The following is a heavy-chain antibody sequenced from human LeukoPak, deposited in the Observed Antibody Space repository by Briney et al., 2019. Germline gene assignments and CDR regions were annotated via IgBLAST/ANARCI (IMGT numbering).Heavy chain of an antibody. D-gene: IGHD4-23*01. CDR2: IKQDGSEK. CDR1: GFTFSTYW. Sequence: PGGSLRLSCAASGFTFSTYWMSWVRQAPGKGLAWVASIKQDGSEKYYVDSVKGRFTISRDSAKNSLYLQMDSLRAEDTAVYSCAKDFGNSFDYWGQGTLVTVSS. CDR3: AKDFGNSFDY. V-gene: IGHV3-7*01. J-gene: IGHJ4*02.